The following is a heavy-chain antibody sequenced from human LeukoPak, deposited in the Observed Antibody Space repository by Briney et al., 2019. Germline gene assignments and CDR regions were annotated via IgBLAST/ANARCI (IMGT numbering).Heavy chain of an antibody. CDR2: ISSSSSYI. Sequence: GGSLRLSCAASGFTFSSYSMNWVRQAPGKGLEWVSSISSSSSYIYYADSVKGRFTISRDNAKNSLYLQMNSLRAEDTAVYYCARDRITHYYYYMDVWGKGTTVTVSS. CDR1: GFTFSSYS. CDR3: ARDRITHYYYYMDV. V-gene: IGHV3-21*01. D-gene: IGHD3-10*01. J-gene: IGHJ6*03.